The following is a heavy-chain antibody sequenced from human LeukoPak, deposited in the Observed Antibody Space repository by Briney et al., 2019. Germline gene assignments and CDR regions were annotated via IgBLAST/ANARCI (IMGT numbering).Heavy chain of an antibody. D-gene: IGHD6-19*01. V-gene: IGHV3-30*19. CDR3: ASTGCSSGWYSDY. CDR2: ISYDGSNK. Sequence: GGSLRLSCAASGFTFSTYGMHWVRQAPGKGLEWVAVISYDGSNKYYADSVKGRFTISRDNSKNTLYLQMNSLRAEDTAVYYCASTGCSSGWYSDYWGQGTLVTVSS. CDR1: GFTFSTYG. J-gene: IGHJ4*02.